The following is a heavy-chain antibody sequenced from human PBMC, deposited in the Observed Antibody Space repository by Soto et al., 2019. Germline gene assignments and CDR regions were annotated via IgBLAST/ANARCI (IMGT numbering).Heavy chain of an antibody. D-gene: IGHD4-17*01. J-gene: IGHJ4*01. CDR3: ATGGTTVTRRFDY. CDR1: GGGFSTYA. CDR2: ITPIFDTT. V-gene: IGHV1-69*13. Sequence: SSVKVSCKESGGGFSTYAITWVRPAPGQGLEWMGGITPIFDTTNYAQKLQGRVTITADESTTTVHMELTSLRSEDTAVYYCATGGTTVTRRFDYWG.